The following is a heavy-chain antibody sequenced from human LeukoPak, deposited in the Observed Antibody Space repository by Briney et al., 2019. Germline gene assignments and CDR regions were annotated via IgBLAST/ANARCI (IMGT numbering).Heavy chain of an antibody. D-gene: IGHD5-12*01. Sequence: GRSLRLSCAASGFTFSSYGMHWARQAPGKGLEWVAVTWYDGSNKYYADSVKGRFTISRDNSKNTLYLQMNSLRAEDTAVYYCARDRGLYSGYDLSYFDYWGQGTLVTVSS. J-gene: IGHJ4*02. CDR1: GFTFSSYG. V-gene: IGHV3-33*01. CDR2: TWYDGSNK. CDR3: ARDRGLYSGYDLSYFDY.